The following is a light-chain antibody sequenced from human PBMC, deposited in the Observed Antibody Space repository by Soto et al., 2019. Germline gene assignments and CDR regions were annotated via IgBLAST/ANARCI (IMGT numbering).Light chain of an antibody. CDR3: QEYYSYPSS. V-gene: IGKV1-8*01. Sequence: AIRMTQSPSSFSASTGDRVTITCRASQGISSYLAWYQQKPGKAPKLLIYAASTLQSGVPSRFRGSGSGTDSTLTISGPQSEDFATSSCQEYYSYPSSFGPGTKVYIK. J-gene: IGKJ3*01. CDR1: QGISSY. CDR2: AAS.